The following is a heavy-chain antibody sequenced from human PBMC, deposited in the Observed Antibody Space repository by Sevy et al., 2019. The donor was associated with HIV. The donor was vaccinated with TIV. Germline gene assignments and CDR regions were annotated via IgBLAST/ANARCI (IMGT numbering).Heavy chain of an antibody. CDR1: GFSFSSYG. J-gene: IGHJ4*02. D-gene: IGHD2-21*01. V-gene: IGHV3-30*02. Sequence: GGSLRLSCAASGFSFSSYGMHWVRQAPGKGLEWMSYIQYDGSNKDYGDSVKGRFTISRDNSKNTLYLQMNSLRVEDTAGFYWGKEGGGEGGDHWGQGTLVTVSS. CDR3: GKEGGGEGGDH. CDR2: IQYDGSNK.